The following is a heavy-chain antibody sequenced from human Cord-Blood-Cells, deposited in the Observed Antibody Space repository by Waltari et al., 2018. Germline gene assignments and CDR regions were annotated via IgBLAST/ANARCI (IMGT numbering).Heavy chain of an antibody. CDR1: GSSLSRCSYY. CDR3: ARRLDIVVVPAAPYYYYYMDV. D-gene: IGHD2-2*01. Sequence: QLQLQEPGPGLVTPSETLSLPRTVSGSSLSRCSYYLAWIRQPPGKGLEWIGSISYSGSTYYNPSLKSRVTISVDTSKNQFSLKLSSVTAADTAVYYCARRLDIVVVPAAPYYYYYMDVWGKGTTVTVSS. CDR2: ISYSGST. V-gene: IGHV4-39*01. J-gene: IGHJ6*03.